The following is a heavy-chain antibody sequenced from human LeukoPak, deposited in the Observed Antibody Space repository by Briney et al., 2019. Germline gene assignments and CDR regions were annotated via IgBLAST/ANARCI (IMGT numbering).Heavy chain of an antibody. Sequence: GASVKVSCKASGGTFSSYAISWVRQAPGQGLEWMGRIIPILGIANYAQKFQGRVTITADKSTSTAYMELSSLRSEDTAVYYCARVGPYYDILTGYYMPKNYYYYYGMDVWGQGTTVTVSS. V-gene: IGHV1-69*04. CDR3: ARVGPYYDILTGYYMPKNYYYYYGMDV. J-gene: IGHJ6*02. D-gene: IGHD3-9*01. CDR2: IIPILGIA. CDR1: GGTFSSYA.